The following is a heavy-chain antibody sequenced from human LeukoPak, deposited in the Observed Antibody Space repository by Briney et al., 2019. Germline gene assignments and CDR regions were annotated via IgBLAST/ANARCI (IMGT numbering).Heavy chain of an antibody. D-gene: IGHD3-9*01. CDR2: INAYNSNT. J-gene: IGHJ4*02. V-gene: IGHV1-18*04. CDR3: ARAYYDILSGYISN. Sequence: AASVKVSCKASGYTFTSYSISWVRQAPGQGLEWMGWINAYNSNTNYAQKLQGRVTMTTDTSTSTAYMELRSLRSDDTAVYYCARAYYDILSGYISNWGQGTLVAVSS. CDR1: GYTFTSYS.